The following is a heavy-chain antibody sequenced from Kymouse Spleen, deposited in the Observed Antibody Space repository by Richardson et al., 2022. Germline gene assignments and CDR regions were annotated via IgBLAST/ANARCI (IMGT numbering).Heavy chain of an antibody. V-gene: IGHV4-59*01. Sequence: QVQLQESGPGLVKPSETLSLTCTVSGGSISSYYWSWIRQPPGKGLEWIGYIYYSGSTNYNPSLKSRVTISVDTSKNQFSLKLSSVTAADTAVYYCARDRVAAAGSYFDYWGQGTLVTVSS. CDR2: IYYSGST. D-gene: IGHD6-13*01. J-gene: IGHJ4*02. CDR1: GGSISSYY. CDR3: ARDRVAAAGSYFDY.